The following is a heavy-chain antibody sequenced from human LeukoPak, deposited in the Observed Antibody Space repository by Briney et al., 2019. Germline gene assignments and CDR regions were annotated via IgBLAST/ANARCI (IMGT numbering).Heavy chain of an antibody. CDR2: INHSGGT. J-gene: IGHJ4*02. CDR1: GGSFSGYY. Sequence: MTSETLSLTCAVYGGSFSGYYWSWIRQPPGKGLEWIGEINHSGGTNYNSSLKSRVTISIDTSKNQFSLKLTSVTAADTAVYYCAREVVRGNSYWGQGTLVTVSS. V-gene: IGHV4-34*01. CDR3: AREVVRGNSY. D-gene: IGHD3-10*01.